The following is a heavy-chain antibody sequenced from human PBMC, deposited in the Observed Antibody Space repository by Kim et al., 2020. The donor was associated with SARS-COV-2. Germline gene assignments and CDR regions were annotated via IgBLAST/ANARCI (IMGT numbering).Heavy chain of an antibody. CDR1: GFTFSSYS. Sequence: GGSLRLSCAASGFTFSSYSMNWVRQAPGKGLEWVSSISSSSSYIYYADSVKGRFTISRDNAKNSLYLQMNSLRAEDTAVYYCARGFLLWFGENISRIDGMDVWGQGTTVTVSS. J-gene: IGHJ6*02. CDR3: ARGFLLWFGENISRIDGMDV. V-gene: IGHV3-21*01. D-gene: IGHD3-10*01. CDR2: ISSSSSYI.